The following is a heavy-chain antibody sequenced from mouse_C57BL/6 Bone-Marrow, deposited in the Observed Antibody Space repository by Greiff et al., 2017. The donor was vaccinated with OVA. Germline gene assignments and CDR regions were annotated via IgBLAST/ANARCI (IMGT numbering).Heavy chain of an antibody. CDR3: ARRGRQLNWFAY. Sequence: EVQLQESGPELVKPGASVKISCKASGYSFTGYYMNWVKQSPEKSLEWIGEINPSTGGTTYNQKFKAKATLTVAKSSSTAYMQLKSLTSEDSAVYYCARRGRQLNWFAYWGQGTLVTVSA. V-gene: IGHV1-42*01. CDR2: INPSTGGT. J-gene: IGHJ3*01. CDR1: GYSFTGYY. D-gene: IGHD3-2*02.